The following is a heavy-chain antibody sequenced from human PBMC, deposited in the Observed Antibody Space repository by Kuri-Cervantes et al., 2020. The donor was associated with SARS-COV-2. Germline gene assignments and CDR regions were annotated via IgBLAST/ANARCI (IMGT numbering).Heavy chain of an antibody. D-gene: IGHD3-10*01. Sequence: SETLSLTCAVYGGSFSGYYWSWIRQPPGKGLEWIGYIYYSGSTKYNPSLKSRVTMSVDTSKNQFSLKLYSVTPADTAVYYCARTLDYYGSGTYCFDYWGQGTLVTVSS. CDR3: ARTLDYYGSGTYCFDY. CDR1: GGSFSGYY. V-gene: IGHV4-59*01. J-gene: IGHJ4*02. CDR2: IYYSGST.